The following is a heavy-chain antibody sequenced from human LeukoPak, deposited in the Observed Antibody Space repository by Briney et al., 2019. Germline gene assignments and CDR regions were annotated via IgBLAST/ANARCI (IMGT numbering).Heavy chain of an antibody. D-gene: IGHD5-24*01. CDR3: ARGDGTFDY. Sequence: CXXXGXXFXSXXXXWVXXXTXQXLEWMGWMSPNSGNTGYAQRFQGRVTMTRNTSISTAYMELSSLRSEDTAVYYCARGDGTFDYWGQGTLVTVSS. V-gene: IGHV1-8*01. CDR1: GXXFXSXX. J-gene: IGHJ4*02. CDR2: MSPNSGNT.